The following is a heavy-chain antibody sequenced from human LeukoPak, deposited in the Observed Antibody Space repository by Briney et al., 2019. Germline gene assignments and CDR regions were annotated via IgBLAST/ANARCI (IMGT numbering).Heavy chain of an antibody. CDR3: ARGGGLDV. J-gene: IGHJ6*02. D-gene: IGHD3-16*01. CDR2: INHNGNVN. Sequence: GGSLRLSCAASGFTFSSYWMNWARQAPGKGLEWVASINHNGNVNYYVDSVKGRFTISRDNAKNSLYLQMSILRAEDTAVYFCARGGGLDVWGQGATVTVSS. V-gene: IGHV3-7*03. CDR1: GFTFSSYW.